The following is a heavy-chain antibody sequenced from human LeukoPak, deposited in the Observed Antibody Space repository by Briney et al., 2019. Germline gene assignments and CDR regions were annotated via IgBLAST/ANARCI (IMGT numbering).Heavy chain of an antibody. CDR2: VYPGDSDT. CDR3: ARRANVVVPAAKDGYSSSWYGDAFDI. Sequence: GESLKISCKGSGYSFNDYWIGWVRQMPGKGLEWMGIVYPGDSDTRYSPSFQGQVTISADKSISTAYVQWNSLKASDTAMYYCARRANVVVPAAKDGYSSSWYGDAFDIWGQGTMVTVSS. J-gene: IGHJ3*02. CDR1: GYSFNDYW. D-gene: IGHD6-13*01. V-gene: IGHV5-51*01.